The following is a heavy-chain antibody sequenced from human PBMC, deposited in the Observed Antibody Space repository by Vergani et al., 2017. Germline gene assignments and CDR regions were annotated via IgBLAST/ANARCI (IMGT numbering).Heavy chain of an antibody. V-gene: IGHV4-61*02. Sequence: QVQLESGPGLVKPSQTLSLTCTVSGASLNNDFYYWHWIRQPAGKGLEWIGRIYVSGITDYNSSLQSRVSMSVDTSKNQFSLTLTSVTAADTAVYYCARHRGSGGFFPSSYFYGMDVWGHGTTVTVSS. CDR2: IYVSGIT. CDR3: ARHRGSGGFFPSSYFYGMDV. D-gene: IGHD3-10*01. J-gene: IGHJ6*02. CDR1: GASLNNDFYY.